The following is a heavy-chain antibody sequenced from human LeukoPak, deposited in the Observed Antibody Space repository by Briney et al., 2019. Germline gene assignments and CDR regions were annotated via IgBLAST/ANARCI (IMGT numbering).Heavy chain of an antibody. J-gene: IGHJ3*02. D-gene: IGHD1-26*01. Sequence: PPGGSLRLSCAASGFTFSTYTMHWVRQAPGKGLVWVSRINSDGSSTSYADSVKGRFTISRDNAKNTLYLQMNSLRAEDTAVYYCAREGAYVGAFDIWGQGTMVTVSS. CDR2: INSDGSST. CDR1: GFTFSTYT. CDR3: AREGAYVGAFDI. V-gene: IGHV3-74*01.